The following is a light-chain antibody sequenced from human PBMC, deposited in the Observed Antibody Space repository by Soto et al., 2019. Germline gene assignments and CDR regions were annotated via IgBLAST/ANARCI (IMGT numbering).Light chain of an antibody. CDR1: QSISSY. Sequence: DIQMTQSPSSLSASVGDRVTITCRASQSISSYLNWYQQKPGKAPKRLIYAASSLQSGVPSRFSGSGSGTEFTLTISSLQPEDFATYYCLQHNSYPQTFGQGTRLEIK. CDR3: LQHNSYPQT. CDR2: AAS. V-gene: IGKV1-17*01. J-gene: IGKJ5*01.